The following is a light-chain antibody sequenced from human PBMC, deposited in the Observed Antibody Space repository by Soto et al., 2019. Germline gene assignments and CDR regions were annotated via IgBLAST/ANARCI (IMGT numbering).Light chain of an antibody. Sequence: QSALTQPASVSGSPGQSVTMSCSAANSDVGGYNYVSWYQHYPGEAPKLLIYDVTNRPSGVSTRFSASKSGNTASLTISGLQPEDEADYYCSSYTSKNTLVFGGGTKLTVL. CDR2: DVT. V-gene: IGLV2-14*01. J-gene: IGLJ2*01. CDR1: NSDVGGYNY. CDR3: SSYTSKNTLV.